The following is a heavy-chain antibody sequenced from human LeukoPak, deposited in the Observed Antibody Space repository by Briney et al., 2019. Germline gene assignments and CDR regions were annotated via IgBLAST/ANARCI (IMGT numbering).Heavy chain of an antibody. Sequence: GGSLRLSCAASGFTFSSYGMHWVRQAPGKGLEWVAVIWFDGSDKYYADSVKGRFTISRDNSKNTLSLQMNSLRAEDTAVYYCARGGTWIQLCDYWGQEPWSPSPQ. CDR3: ARGGTWIQLCDY. CDR2: IWFDGSDK. V-gene: IGHV3-33*08. D-gene: IGHD5-18*01. J-gene: IGHJ4*01. CDR1: GFTFSSYG.